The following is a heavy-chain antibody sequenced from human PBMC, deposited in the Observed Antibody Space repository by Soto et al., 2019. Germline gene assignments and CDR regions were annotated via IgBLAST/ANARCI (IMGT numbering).Heavy chain of an antibody. V-gene: IGHV3-30*18. CDR3: AKAMATTGDY. J-gene: IGHJ4*02. CDR2: ISYDGSNI. CDR1: GFTFSSYG. D-gene: IGHD4-17*01. Sequence: QVQLVESGGGVVQPGRSLRLSCAASGFTFSSYGMHWVRQAPGKGLEWVAVISYDGSNIYYADSVKGRFTISRDNSKNTLYLQMNSLRAEDTAVYYCAKAMATTGDYWGQGTLVTVSS.